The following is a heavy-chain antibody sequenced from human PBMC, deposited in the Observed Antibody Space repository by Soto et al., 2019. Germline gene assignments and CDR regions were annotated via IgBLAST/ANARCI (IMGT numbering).Heavy chain of an antibody. CDR2: INPNSGGT. D-gene: IGHD1-26*01. Sequence: ASVKVSCKASGYTFTGYYMHWVRQAPGQGLEWMGWINPNSGGTNYAQKFQGWVTMTRDTSISTAYMELSRLRSDDTAGYYCARDFGGRWERPRYYFDYWGQGTLVTVSS. CDR3: ARDFGGRWERPRYYFDY. J-gene: IGHJ4*02. CDR1: GYTFTGYY. V-gene: IGHV1-2*04.